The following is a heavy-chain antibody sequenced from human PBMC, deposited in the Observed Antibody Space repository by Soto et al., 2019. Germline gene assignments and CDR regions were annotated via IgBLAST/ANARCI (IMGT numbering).Heavy chain of an antibody. CDR1: GFTFSSSE. CDR2: IHPSGQPI. D-gene: IGHD1-26*01. V-gene: IGHV3-48*03. J-gene: IGHJ3*01. CDR3: ARRASR. Sequence: EVQLVESGGGLVQPGGSLRLSCAVSGFTFSSSEMYWVRQAPGKGLEWISYIHPSGQPIFYADSVKGRFTISRDNANNSRLLKMNSLRAEDTAVYYCARRASRWGQGTMVTVSS.